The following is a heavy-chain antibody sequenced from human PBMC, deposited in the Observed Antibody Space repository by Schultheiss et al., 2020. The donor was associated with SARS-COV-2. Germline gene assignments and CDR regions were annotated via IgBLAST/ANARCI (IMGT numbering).Heavy chain of an antibody. CDR1: GGSISSYY. Sequence: GSLRLSCTVSGGSISSYYWSWIRQPAGKGLEWIGRIYTSGSTNYNPSLKSRVTMSVDTSKNQFSLKLSSVTDADTAVYYCARDHDSSSCHGLYCYYYGMDVWSQGTTVTVSS. CDR3: ARDHDSSSCHGLYCYYYGMDV. CDR2: IYTSGST. D-gene: IGHD6-6*01. V-gene: IGHV4-4*07. J-gene: IGHJ6*02.